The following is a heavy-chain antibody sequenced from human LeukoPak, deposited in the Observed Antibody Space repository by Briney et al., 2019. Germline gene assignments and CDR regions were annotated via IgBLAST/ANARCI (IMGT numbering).Heavy chain of an antibody. Sequence: PGGSLRLSCAASGFTISDYSMSWIRQAPGKGLEWVSHISSGGTTIYYADSVKGRFTISSDNAKNSLYLQMNSLRAEDTAVYYCARAHNWKYGSFDFWGQGTLVTVSS. CDR2: ISSGGTTI. J-gene: IGHJ4*02. CDR3: ARAHNWKYGSFDF. V-gene: IGHV3-11*04. CDR1: GFTISDYS. D-gene: IGHD1-7*01.